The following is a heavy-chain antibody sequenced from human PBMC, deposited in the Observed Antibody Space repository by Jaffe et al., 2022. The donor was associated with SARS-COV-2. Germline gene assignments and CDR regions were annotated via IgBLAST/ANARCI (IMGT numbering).Heavy chain of an antibody. V-gene: IGHV3-74*01. CDR3: ARGNTLSRRYNHYFYMDV. J-gene: IGHJ6*03. CDR1: GFIFSNYW. D-gene: IGHD3-10*01. CDR2: INSDGSTT. Sequence: EVQLMESGGDLVQPGGSLRVSCAASGFIFSNYWMYWVRQAPGKGLVWVSRINSDGSTTNYADSVKGRFTISRDNAKNTLYLHMNSLRVEDTAVYYCARGNTLSRRYNHYFYMDVWGKGTTVTVSS.